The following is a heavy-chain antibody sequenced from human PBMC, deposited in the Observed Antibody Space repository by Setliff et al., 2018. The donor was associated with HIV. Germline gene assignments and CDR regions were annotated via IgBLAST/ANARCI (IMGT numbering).Heavy chain of an antibody. CDR2: ISYNSVSL. CDR1: GFIFEDYA. CDR3: GKSASYGELYDAFDV. V-gene: IGHV3-9*03. J-gene: IGHJ3*01. D-gene: IGHD3-10*01. Sequence: GVSLRPSCVGSGFIFEDYAMHWVRQAPGKGLEWVSGISYNSVSLGYADSVKGRFTISRDNAKNSLFLQMDSLRAEDMALYYCGKSASYGELYDAFDVWGQGTMVTVSS.